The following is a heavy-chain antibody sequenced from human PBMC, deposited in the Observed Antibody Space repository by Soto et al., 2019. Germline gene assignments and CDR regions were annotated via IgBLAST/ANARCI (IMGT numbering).Heavy chain of an antibody. J-gene: IGHJ6*02. Sequence: QVKLQESGPGLVKPSQTLSLTCTVSGGSISSGGYYWSWIRQHPGKGLEWIGYIYYSGNTYYNPSLKSRVTISINTSKDQFSLKLSSVTAADTGVYYCAREGMNYNDSSGYWVRNGIDVWGQGTTVTVSS. CDR3: AREGMNYNDSSGYWVRNGIDV. CDR2: IYYSGNT. V-gene: IGHV4-31*03. CDR1: GGSISSGGYY. D-gene: IGHD3-22*01.